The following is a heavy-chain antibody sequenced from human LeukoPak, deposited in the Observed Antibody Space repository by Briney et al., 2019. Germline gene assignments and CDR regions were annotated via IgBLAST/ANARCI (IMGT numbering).Heavy chain of an antibody. Sequence: GGSLRLSCAASGFTFSSYWMHWVRQAPGKGLVWVSRIKSDGSTNYADSVKGRFSISRDNAKNTVSLQMNSLRAEDTGVYYCARAPSEIGGYYPEYFRHWGQGTLVTVSS. V-gene: IGHV3-74*01. J-gene: IGHJ1*01. D-gene: IGHD3-22*01. CDR1: GFTFSSYW. CDR3: ARAPSEIGGYYPEYFRH. CDR2: IKSDGST.